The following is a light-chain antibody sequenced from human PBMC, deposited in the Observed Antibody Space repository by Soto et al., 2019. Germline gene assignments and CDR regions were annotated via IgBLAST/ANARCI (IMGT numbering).Light chain of an antibody. CDR2: AAS. J-gene: IGKJ1*01. V-gene: IGKV1-39*01. CDR1: QSISSY. Sequence: DIQMTQSPSSLSASVGDRVTITCRASQSISSYLNWYQQKPGKAPKLLIYAASSLQSGVPSRFSGSGSGTDFTLNIRRLQPDDFATYYCQHYNSYSQAFGQGTKVDIK. CDR3: QHYNSYSQA.